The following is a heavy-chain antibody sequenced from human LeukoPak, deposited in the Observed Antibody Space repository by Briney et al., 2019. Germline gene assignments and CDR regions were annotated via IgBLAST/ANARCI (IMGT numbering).Heavy chain of an antibody. CDR1: RFTFSTYS. Sequence: GGSLRLSCAASRFTFSTYSMYWVRQTPGSGLEWVSYISTSGSRIDYADSVKGRFTISGDNAKNSLYLQMNSLRAEDTAVYYCARMNYVSSGRGAPFDSWGQGNLVTVSS. J-gene: IGHJ4*02. CDR3: ARMNYVSSGRGAPFDS. V-gene: IGHV3-48*04. D-gene: IGHD1-7*01. CDR2: ISTSGSRI.